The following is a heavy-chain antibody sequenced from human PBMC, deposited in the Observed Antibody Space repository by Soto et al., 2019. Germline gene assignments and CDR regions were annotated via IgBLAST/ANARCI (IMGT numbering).Heavy chain of an antibody. V-gene: IGHV1-18*01. CDR1: GYTFSRYG. D-gene: IGHD2-8*01. J-gene: IGHJ6*02. CDR3: AKNGQPPYYYYGTDV. Sequence: QGQLVQSGPEAKKPGASVKVSCKASGYTFSRYGISWVRQAPGQGLEWMGWISGYNGDTKYAQKVQGRVTMTIDTSTYTAYMELRSLTSDDTAIYYCAKNGQPPYYYYGTDVWGQGTTVTVSS. CDR2: ISGYNGDT.